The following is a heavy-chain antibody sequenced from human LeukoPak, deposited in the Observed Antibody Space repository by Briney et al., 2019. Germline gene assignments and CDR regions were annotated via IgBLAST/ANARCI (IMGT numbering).Heavy chain of an antibody. CDR3: ARCLDYGGNSWTLFDY. CDR2: IYYSGST. J-gene: IGHJ4*02. CDR1: GGSISSSSYY. Sequence: SETLSLTCTVAGGSISSSSYYWGWIRQPPGKGLEWIGSIYYSGSTYYNPSLKSRVTISVDTSKNQFSLKLSSVTAADTAVYFCARCLDYGGNSWTLFDYWGQGTLITVSS. V-gene: IGHV4-39*01. D-gene: IGHD4-23*01.